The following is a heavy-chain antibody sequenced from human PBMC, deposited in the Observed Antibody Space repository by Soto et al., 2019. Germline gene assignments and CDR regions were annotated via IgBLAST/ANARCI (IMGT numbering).Heavy chain of an antibody. CDR3: AREGFRAVMSYYGMDV. Sequence: EVQLVESGGGLVQPGGSLRLSCAASGFTFSDYWMSWVRQAPGKGLEWVANIKQDGSEKYYVDSVKGRFTISRDNAKNSLYLQMYSVRAGDTAVYYCAREGFRAVMSYYGMDVWGQGTTVTVSS. V-gene: IGHV3-7*04. D-gene: IGHD3-16*01. CDR1: GFTFSDYW. CDR2: IKQDGSEK. J-gene: IGHJ6*02.